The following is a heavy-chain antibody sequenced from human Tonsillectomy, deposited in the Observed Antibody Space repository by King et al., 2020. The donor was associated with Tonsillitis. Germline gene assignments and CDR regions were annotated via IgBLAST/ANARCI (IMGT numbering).Heavy chain of an antibody. J-gene: IGHJ4*02. V-gene: IGHV4-59*08. CDR2: IYYSGST. D-gene: IGHD4-11*01. CDR3: ARHDYSNYESGFDY. CDR1: GGSISSHY. Sequence: QLQESGPGLVKPSETLSLTCTVSGGSISSHYWSWIRPPPGKGLEWIGYIYYSGSTNYNPSLKSRVTISLDTSKNQFSLQLSSVTAADTAVYYCARHDYSNYESGFDYWGQGTLVTVSS.